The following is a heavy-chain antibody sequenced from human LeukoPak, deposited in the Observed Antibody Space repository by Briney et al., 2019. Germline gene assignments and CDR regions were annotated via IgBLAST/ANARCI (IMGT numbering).Heavy chain of an antibody. J-gene: IGHJ5*02. V-gene: IGHV4-31*03. CDR3: ARDWGYYYDSSGYYP. D-gene: IGHD3-22*01. CDR2: IYCSGST. Sequence: PSETLSLTCTVSGGSISSGGYYWSWIRQHPGKDLEWVGYIYCSGSTYYNPSLKSRVTISVDTSKNQFSLKLSSVTAADTAVYYCARDWGYYYDSSGYYPWGQGTLVTVSS. CDR1: GGSISSGGYY.